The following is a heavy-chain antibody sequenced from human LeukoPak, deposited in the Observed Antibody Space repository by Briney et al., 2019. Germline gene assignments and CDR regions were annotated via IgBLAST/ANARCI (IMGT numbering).Heavy chain of an antibody. Sequence: PSQTLSLTCTVSGGSISSGSYYWSWIRQPAGKGLEWIGRIYTSGSTNYNPSLKSRVTMSVDTSKNQFSLKLSSVTAADTAVYYCASEGYSPPYYFDYWGQGTLVTVSS. CDR2: IYTSGST. J-gene: IGHJ4*02. CDR3: ASEGYSPPYYFDY. CDR1: GGSISSGSYY. V-gene: IGHV4-61*02. D-gene: IGHD2-15*01.